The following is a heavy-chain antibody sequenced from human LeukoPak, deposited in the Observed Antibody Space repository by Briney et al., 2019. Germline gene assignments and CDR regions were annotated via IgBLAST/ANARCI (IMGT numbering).Heavy chain of an antibody. D-gene: IGHD3-16*01. CDR3: AVLGWGNNAFDI. CDR1: GFTVSSNY. V-gene: IGHV3-53*01. Sequence: GGSLRLSCAASGFTVSSNYMSWVRQAPGKGPEWVSVIYSGGSTYYADSVKGRFTISRDNSKNTLYLQMNSLRAEDTAVYYCAVLGWGNNAFDIWGQGTMVTVSS. CDR2: IYSGGST. J-gene: IGHJ3*02.